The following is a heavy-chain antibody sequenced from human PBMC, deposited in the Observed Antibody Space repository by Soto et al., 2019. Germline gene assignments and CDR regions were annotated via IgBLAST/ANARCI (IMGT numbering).Heavy chain of an antibody. J-gene: IGHJ4*02. CDR3: AKEPPLY. CDR2: ISYDGSNK. CDR1: GFTFSSYG. V-gene: IGHV3-30*18. Sequence: QVQLVESGGGVVQPGRSLRLSCAASGFTFSSYGMHWVRQAPGKGLEWVAVISYDGSNKYYADSVKRRFTISRDNSKNTLYLQMNSLRAEDTAVYYCAKEPPLYWGQGTLVTVSS.